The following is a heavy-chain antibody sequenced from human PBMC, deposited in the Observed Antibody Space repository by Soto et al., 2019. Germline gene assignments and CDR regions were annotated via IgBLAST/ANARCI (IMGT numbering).Heavy chain of an antibody. Sequence: GGSLRLSCAASGFTFSSYGMHWVRQAPGKGLEWVAVIWYDGSNKYYADSVKGRFTISRDNSKNTLYLQMNSLRAEDTAVYYCASVVPAPIEAFDIWGQGTMVTVSS. CDR3: ASVVPAPIEAFDI. D-gene: IGHD2-2*01. CDR1: GFTFSSYG. J-gene: IGHJ3*02. V-gene: IGHV3-33*01. CDR2: IWYDGSNK.